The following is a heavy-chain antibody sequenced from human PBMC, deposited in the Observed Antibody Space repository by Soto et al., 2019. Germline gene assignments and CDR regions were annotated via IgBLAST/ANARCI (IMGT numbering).Heavy chain of an antibody. V-gene: IGHV3-7*01. CDR2: IKQDGSEK. CDR1: GFTFSSYW. Sequence: GGSLRLSCAASGFTFSSYWMSWVRQAPGKGLEWVANIKQDGSEKYYVDSVKGRFTISRDNAKNSLYLQMNSLRAEDTAVYYCARSGGYYYDSSGYYDLHDAFDIWGQGTMVTVSS. J-gene: IGHJ3*02. D-gene: IGHD3-22*01. CDR3: ARSGGYYYDSSGYYDLHDAFDI.